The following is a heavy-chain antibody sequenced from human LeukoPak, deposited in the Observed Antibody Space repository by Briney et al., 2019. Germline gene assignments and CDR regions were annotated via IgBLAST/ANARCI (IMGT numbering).Heavy chain of an antibody. V-gene: IGHV4-61*01. Sequence: SETLSLTCTVSGGSVSSGSYYWSWIRQPPGKGLEWIGYIYYSASTNYNPSLKSRVTISVDTSNNQFSLKLSSVTAADTAVYYCARARSSSGWYGNFQHWGQGTLVTVSS. J-gene: IGHJ1*01. CDR2: IYYSAST. D-gene: IGHD6-19*01. CDR1: GGSVSSGSYY. CDR3: ARARSSSGWYGNFQH.